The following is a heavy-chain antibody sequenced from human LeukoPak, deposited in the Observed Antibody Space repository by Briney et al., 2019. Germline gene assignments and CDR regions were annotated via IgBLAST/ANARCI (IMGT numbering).Heavy chain of an antibody. J-gene: IGHJ4*02. D-gene: IGHD3-10*01. Sequence: SETLSLTCTVSGGSISSDNYYWSWSRQPAGKELEWIGRIYSSGDTNYNPSLKGRGSISLDTSNNQFSLKLSSVTAADTAMYYCARSIIRGLITGVCDYWGQGTLVTVSS. CDR1: GGSISSDNYY. CDR3: ARSIIRGLITGVCDY. CDR2: IYSSGDT. V-gene: IGHV4-61*02.